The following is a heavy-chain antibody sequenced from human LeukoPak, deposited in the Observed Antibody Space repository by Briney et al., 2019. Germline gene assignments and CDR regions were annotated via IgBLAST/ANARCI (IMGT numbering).Heavy chain of an antibody. CDR2: FDPEDGET. CDR1: GYTLTELS. V-gene: IGHV1-24*01. Sequence: ASVKVTCKVSGYTLTELSMHWVRQAPGKGLEWMGGFDPEDGETIYAQKFQGRVTMTEDTSTDTAYMELGSLRSEDTAVYYCATSSGGEWLLIYWGQGTLPTVPS. CDR3: ATSSGGEWLLIY. J-gene: IGHJ4*02. D-gene: IGHD5-12*01.